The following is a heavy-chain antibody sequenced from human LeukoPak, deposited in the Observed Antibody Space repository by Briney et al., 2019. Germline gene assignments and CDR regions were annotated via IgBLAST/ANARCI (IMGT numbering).Heavy chain of an antibody. CDR1: GGSFSGYY. V-gene: IGHV4-34*01. CDR2: INHSGSA. D-gene: IGHD5-18*01. J-gene: IGHJ4*02. Sequence: PSETLSLTCAVYGGSFSGYYWSWIRQPPGKGLEWIGEINHSGSANYNPSLKSRVTISVDTSKNQFSLKLSSVTAADTAVYYCARGYSYGVHFDYWGQGTLVTVSS. CDR3: ARGYSYGVHFDY.